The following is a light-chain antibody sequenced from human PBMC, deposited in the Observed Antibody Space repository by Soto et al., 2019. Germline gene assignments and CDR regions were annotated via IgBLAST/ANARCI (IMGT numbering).Light chain of an antibody. J-gene: IGLJ2*01. CDR3: AAWDDSLLSVV. V-gene: IGLV1-47*01. CDR2: SNN. CDR1: SSNIGRNY. Sequence: QSVLTQSPSASGTPGQRVTISCSGSSSNIGRNYVCWYHQLPGAAPRLLMYSNNQRPSGVPDRFSGSKSGTSASLSISGLRSEDEADYYCAAWDDSLLSVVFGGGTKLTVL.